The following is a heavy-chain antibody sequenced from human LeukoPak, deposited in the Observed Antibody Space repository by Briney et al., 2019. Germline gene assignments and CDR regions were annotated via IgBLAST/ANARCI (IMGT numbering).Heavy chain of an antibody. CDR3: ARGPPPLFGVVIPIDY. Sequence: ASLKVSCKASGDTFTSYAMHWVRQAPGQRLEWMGWINDGNGNTKYSQKFQGRVTITRDTSASTAYMELSSLRSEDTAVYYCARGPPPLFGVVIPIDYWGQGTLVTVSS. CDR2: INDGNGNT. J-gene: IGHJ4*02. CDR1: GDTFTSYA. V-gene: IGHV1-3*01. D-gene: IGHD3-3*01.